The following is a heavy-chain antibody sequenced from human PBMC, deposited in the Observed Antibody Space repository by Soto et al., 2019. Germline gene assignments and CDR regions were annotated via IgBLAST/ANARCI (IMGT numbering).Heavy chain of an antibody. J-gene: IGHJ3*02. CDR1: GGTFSSYA. V-gene: IGHV1-69*13. CDR3: ARSGYDSGGHDAFDI. Sequence: ASVKVSCKASGGTFSSYAISWVRQAPGQGLEWMGGIIPIFGTANYAQKFQGRVTITADESTSTAYMELSSLRSEDTALYYCARSGYDSGGHDAFDIWGQGTMVTVSS. D-gene: IGHD5-12*01. CDR2: IIPIFGTA.